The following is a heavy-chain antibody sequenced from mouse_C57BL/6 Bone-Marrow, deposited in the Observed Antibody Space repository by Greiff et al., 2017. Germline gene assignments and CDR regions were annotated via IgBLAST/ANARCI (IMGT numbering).Heavy chain of an antibody. V-gene: IGHV1-15*01. Sequence: QVQLQQSGAELVRPGDSVTLSCKASGYEFTDHDMHWVKQTPVHGLEWIGAIDPETGGTAYTQKFKGKAILTADNSYSTAYMELRSLTSEDSAVYYCTRRGYDFWFAYWGQGTLVTVSA. D-gene: IGHD2-2*01. CDR2: IDPETGGT. CDR1: GYEFTDHD. J-gene: IGHJ3*01. CDR3: TRRGYDFWFAY.